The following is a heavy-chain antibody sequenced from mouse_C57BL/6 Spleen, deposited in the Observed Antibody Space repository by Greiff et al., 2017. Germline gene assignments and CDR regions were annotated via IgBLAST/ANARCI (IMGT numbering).Heavy chain of an antibody. V-gene: IGHV1-18*01. Sequence: VQLQQSGPELVKPGASVKIPCKASGYTFTDYNMDWVKQSHGKSLEWIGDINPNNGGTIYNQKFKGKATLTVDKSSSTAYMERRSLTAEDTAVYYCASGAIYDCYPFAYWGQGTLVTVSA. CDR3: ASGAIYDCYPFAY. CDR2: INPNNGGT. D-gene: IGHD2-3*01. CDR1: GYTFTDYN. J-gene: IGHJ3*01.